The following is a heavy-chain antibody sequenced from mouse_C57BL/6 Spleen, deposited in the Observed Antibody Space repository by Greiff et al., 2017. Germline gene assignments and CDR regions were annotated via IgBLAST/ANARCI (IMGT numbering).Heavy chain of an antibody. D-gene: IGHD1-1*01. CDR3: ASGTTVVDWYFDV. V-gene: IGHV1-69*01. CDR2: IDPSDSYT. CDR1: GYTFTSYW. Sequence: VQLQQPGAELVMPGASVKLSCKASGYTFTSYWMHWVKQRPGQGLEWIGEIDPSDSYTNYNQKFKGKSTLTVDKSSSTAYMQLSSLTSEDSAVYYCASGTTVVDWYFDVWGTGTTVTVSS. J-gene: IGHJ1*03.